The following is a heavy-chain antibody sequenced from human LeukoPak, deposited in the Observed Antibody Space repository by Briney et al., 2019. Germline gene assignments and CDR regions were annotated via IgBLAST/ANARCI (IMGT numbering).Heavy chain of an antibody. D-gene: IGHD1-7*01. J-gene: IGHJ3*02. CDR1: GFTFSSYA. V-gene: IGHV3-30*04. CDR3: AKLKGKDGVRDGYET. Sequence: PGRSLRLSCAASGFTFSSYAMHWVRQAPGKGLEWVAVISYDGSNKYYADSVKGRFTISRDNSKNTLFLHMNSLRAEDTALYYCAKLKGKDGVRDGYETWGPGTMVTVSS. CDR2: ISYDGSNK.